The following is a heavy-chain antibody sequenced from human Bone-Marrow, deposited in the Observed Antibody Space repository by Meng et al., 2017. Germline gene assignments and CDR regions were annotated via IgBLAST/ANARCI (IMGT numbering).Heavy chain of an antibody. CDR1: GFTFDDYG. D-gene: IGHD3-10*01. V-gene: IGHV3-20*04. Sequence: LTGAASGFTFDDYGMSWVRQAPGKGLEWVSGINWNGGSTGYADSVKGRFTISRDNAKNSLYLQMNSLRAEDAAMYYCARGVGSGLSIGKFDYWGQGTLVTVSS. CDR2: INWNGGST. J-gene: IGHJ4*02. CDR3: ARGVGSGLSIGKFDY.